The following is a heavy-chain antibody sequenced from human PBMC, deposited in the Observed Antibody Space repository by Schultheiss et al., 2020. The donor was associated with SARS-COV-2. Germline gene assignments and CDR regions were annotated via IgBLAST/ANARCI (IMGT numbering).Heavy chain of an antibody. CDR3: ARFLSRITIFGVVIPGWFDP. D-gene: IGHD3-3*01. Sequence: GGSLRLSCAASGFTVSSNYMSWVRQAPGKGLEWVSVIYSGGSTYYADSVKGRFTISRDNSKNTLYLQMNSLRAEDTAVYYCARFLSRITIFGVVIPGWFDPWGQGTLVTVSS. V-gene: IGHV3-53*01. J-gene: IGHJ5*02. CDR2: IYSGGST. CDR1: GFTVSSNY.